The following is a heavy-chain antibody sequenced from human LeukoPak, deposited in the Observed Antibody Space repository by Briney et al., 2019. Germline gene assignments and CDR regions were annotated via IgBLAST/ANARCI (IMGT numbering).Heavy chain of an antibody. CDR1: GYTFTSYS. CDR3: ARVKNYGDYPKGDY. V-gene: IGHV1-18*01. Sequence: ASVKVSCKTFGYTFTSYSITWVRQAPGQGLEWMGWISTYNGKTNYAQKLQGRVTMTTDTSTSTAYMELRSLRSDDTAVYYCARVKNYGDYPKGDYWGQGTLVTVSS. CDR2: ISTYNGKT. J-gene: IGHJ4*02. D-gene: IGHD4-17*01.